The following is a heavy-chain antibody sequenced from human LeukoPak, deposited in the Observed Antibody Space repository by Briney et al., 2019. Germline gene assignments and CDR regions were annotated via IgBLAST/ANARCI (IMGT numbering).Heavy chain of an antibody. V-gene: IGHV4-59*12. CDR1: GGSISSYY. Sequence: SETLSLTCTVSGGSISSYYWSWIRQPPGKGLEWIGSIYYSGSTDYNPSLKSRVTISVDTSKNQFSLKLSSVTAADTAVYYCTSSSGSSGWYQLEAFDIWGQGTMVTVSS. J-gene: IGHJ3*02. D-gene: IGHD6-19*01. CDR3: TSSSGSSGWYQLEAFDI. CDR2: IYYSGST.